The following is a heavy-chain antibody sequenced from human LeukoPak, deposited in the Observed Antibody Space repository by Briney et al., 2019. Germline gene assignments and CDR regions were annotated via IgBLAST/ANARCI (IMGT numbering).Heavy chain of an antibody. Sequence: GGSLRLSCAASGFTFSSYAMSWVRQAPGKGLEWVSAISGSGGSTYYADSVKGRLTISRDNSKNTLYLQMNSLRAEDTAVYYCAKDDFWSGWDYYYYYYMDVWGKGTTVTVSS. J-gene: IGHJ6*03. CDR2: ISGSGGST. D-gene: IGHD3-3*01. V-gene: IGHV3-23*01. CDR3: AKDDFWSGWDYYYYYYMDV. CDR1: GFTFSSYA.